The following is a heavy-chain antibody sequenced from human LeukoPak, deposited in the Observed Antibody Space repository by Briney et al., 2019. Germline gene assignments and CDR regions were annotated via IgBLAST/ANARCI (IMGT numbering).Heavy chain of an antibody. CDR1: GGSLTSHF. Sequence: SETLSLTCTVSGGSLTSHFWSWIRQPPGRGLEWIAYMFDSVSTKDNPSLKSRLTLPADTSKNQFSLRLSSVTAADTAVYYCATIKRGSIFGYFDFWGQGIKVTVSS. V-gene: IGHV4-59*11. CDR2: MFDSVST. J-gene: IGHJ4*02. D-gene: IGHD5-18*01. CDR3: ATIKRGSIFGYFDF.